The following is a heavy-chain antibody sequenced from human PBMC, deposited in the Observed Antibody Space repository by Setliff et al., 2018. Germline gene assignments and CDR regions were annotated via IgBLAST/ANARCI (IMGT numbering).Heavy chain of an antibody. D-gene: IGHD3-22*01. J-gene: IGHJ6*03. CDR2: ITHSGST. CDR1: GDSMTGNH. V-gene: IGHV4-59*01. Sequence: SETLSLTCTVPGDSMTGNHWSWIRQSPGKGLEWIGYITHSGSTKYNPSLKSRVAITIVASKKQFSLELSSVTAADTAVYYCARLKYYNSGTYWGNWDYYSNMDVWGKGTTVTVSS. CDR3: ARLKYYNSGTYWGNWDYYSNMDV.